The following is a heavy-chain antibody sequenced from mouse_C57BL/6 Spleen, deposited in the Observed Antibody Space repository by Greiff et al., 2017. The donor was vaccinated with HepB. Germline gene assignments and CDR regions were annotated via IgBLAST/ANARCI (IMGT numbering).Heavy chain of an antibody. CDR3: ARMGGLPHYFDS. J-gene: IGHJ2*01. D-gene: IGHD3-1*01. CDR2: IYPGDGDT. Sequence: VQLQQSGPELVKPGASVKISCKASGYAFSSSWMNWVKQRPGKGLEWIGRIYPGDGDTNYNGKFKGKATLTADKSSSTAYMQLSSLTSEDSAVYFCARMGGLPHYFDSGGQGTTLTVSS. V-gene: IGHV1-82*01. CDR1: GYAFSSSW.